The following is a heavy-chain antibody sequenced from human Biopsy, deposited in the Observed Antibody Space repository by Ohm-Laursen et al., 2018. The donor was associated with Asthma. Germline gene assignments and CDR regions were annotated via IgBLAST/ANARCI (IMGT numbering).Heavy chain of an antibody. J-gene: IGHJ6*02. D-gene: IGHD5-12*01. CDR3: ARGYSGSDRIVYYHSGLEV. Sequence: EASVKVSCKASGDSFSNYAISWVRQAPGQGLEWMGGLIPVLGTPDHAQMFEGRVTITADESTSTAYMELSSLSSEDTAVYYCARGYSGSDRIVYYHSGLEVWGQGTTVTVSS. CDR1: GDSFSNYA. V-gene: IGHV1-69*01. CDR2: LIPVLGTP.